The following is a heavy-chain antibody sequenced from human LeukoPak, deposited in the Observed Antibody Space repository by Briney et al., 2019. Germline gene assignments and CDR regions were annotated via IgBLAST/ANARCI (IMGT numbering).Heavy chain of an antibody. CDR1: GYTFTGYY. CDR3: ARAGDYYDSSGYPRGGWFDP. J-gene: IGHJ5*02. D-gene: IGHD3-22*01. CDR2: INPNSGGT. Sequence: ASVKVSCKASGYTFTGYYMHWVRQAPGQGLEWMRWINPNSGGTNYAQKFQGRVTMTRDTSISTAYMELSRLRSDDTAVYYCARAGDYYDSSGYPRGGWFDPWGQGTLVTVSS. V-gene: IGHV1-2*02.